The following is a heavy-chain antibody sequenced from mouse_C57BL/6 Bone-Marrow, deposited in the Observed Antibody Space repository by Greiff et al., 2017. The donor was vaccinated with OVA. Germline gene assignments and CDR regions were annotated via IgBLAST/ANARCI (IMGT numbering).Heavy chain of an antibody. D-gene: IGHD6-1*01. Sequence: VHVKQSGPELVKPGASVKISCKASGYSFTGYYMHWVKQSHGNILDWIGYIYPYNGVSSYNQKFKGKATLTVDKSSSTAYMELRSLTSEDSAVYYYARSSPDYGMDYWDQGTAVTVSS. CDR2: IYPYNGVS. CDR1: GYSFTGYY. CDR3: ARSSPDYGMDY. V-gene: IGHV1-31*01. J-gene: IGHJ4*01.